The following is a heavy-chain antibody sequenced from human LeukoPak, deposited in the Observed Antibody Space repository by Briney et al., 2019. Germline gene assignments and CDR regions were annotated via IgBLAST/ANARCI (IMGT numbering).Heavy chain of an antibody. J-gene: IGHJ4*02. V-gene: IGHV4-34*01. Sequence: SETLSLTCAVYGGSFSGYYWSWIRQPPGKGLEWIGEINHSGSTNYNPSLKSRVTISVDTSKNQFSLKLSSVTAADTAVYYCARRGYGIEFDYWGQGTLVTVSS. CDR3: ARRGYGIEFDY. D-gene: IGHD5-12*01. CDR2: INHSGST. CDR1: GGSFSGYY.